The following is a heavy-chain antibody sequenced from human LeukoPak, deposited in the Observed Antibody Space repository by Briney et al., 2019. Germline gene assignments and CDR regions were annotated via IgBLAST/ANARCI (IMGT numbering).Heavy chain of an antibody. J-gene: IGHJ4*02. CDR2: IYHSGST. CDR1: GGSISSGDYY. V-gene: IGHV4-30-4*01. CDR3: ATSYGDLSPFDY. D-gene: IGHD4-17*01. Sequence: SETLSLTCTVSGGSISSGDYYWSWIRQPPGKGLEWIGYIYHSGSTYYNPPLKSRVTISVDRSKNQFSLKLSSVTAADTAVYYCATSYGDLSPFDYWGQGTLVTVSS.